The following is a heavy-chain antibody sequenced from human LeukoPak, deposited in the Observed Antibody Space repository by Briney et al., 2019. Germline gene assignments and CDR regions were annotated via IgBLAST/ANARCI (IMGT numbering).Heavy chain of an antibody. CDR3: ARDTLAMVLDYYYGMDV. CDR2: ISYDGSNK. CDR1: GFTFSSYA. D-gene: IGHD3-10*01. V-gene: IGHV3-30-3*01. Sequence: GGSLRLSCSASGFTFSSYAMHWVRQAPGKGLEWVAVISYDGSNKYYADSVKGRFTISRDNSKNTLFLQMNSLRAEDTAVYYCARDTLAMVLDYYYGMDVWGQGTTVTVSS. J-gene: IGHJ6*02.